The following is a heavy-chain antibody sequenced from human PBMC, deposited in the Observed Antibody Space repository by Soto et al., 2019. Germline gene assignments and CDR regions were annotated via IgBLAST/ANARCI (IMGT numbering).Heavy chain of an antibody. CDR3: ARVGSAAASAGLGYYNYHMDV. J-gene: IGHJ6*02. Sequence: QVQLVQSGAEVKKPGSSVKVSCKASGGTFNSYALSWVRQASGQGPEWMGGIIPIFGKVNFAQNFQGRVTITSDESTTTAYMELISLGSEDTAVYYCARVGSAAASAGLGYYNYHMDVWGQGTTVIVSS. CDR1: GGTFNSYA. V-gene: IGHV1-69*01. CDR2: IIPIFGKV. D-gene: IGHD6-13*01.